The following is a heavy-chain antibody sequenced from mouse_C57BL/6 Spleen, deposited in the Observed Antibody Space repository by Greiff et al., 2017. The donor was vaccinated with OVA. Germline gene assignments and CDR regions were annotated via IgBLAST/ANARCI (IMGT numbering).Heavy chain of an antibody. J-gene: IGHJ4*01. V-gene: IGHV5-9*01. CDR3: ARWLLRDYYAMDY. D-gene: IGHD2-3*01. Sequence: EVMLVESGGGLVKPGGSLKLSCAASGFTFSSYTMSWVRQTPEKRLEWVATISGGGGNTYYPDSVKGRFTISSDNAKNTLYLQMSSLRSEDTALYYCARWLLRDYYAMDYWGQGTSVTVSS. CDR1: GFTFSSYT. CDR2: ISGGGGNT.